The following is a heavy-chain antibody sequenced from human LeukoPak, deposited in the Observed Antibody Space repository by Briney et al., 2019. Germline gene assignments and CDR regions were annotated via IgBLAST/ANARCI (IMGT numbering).Heavy chain of an antibody. D-gene: IGHD4-23*01. CDR1: GFTFSSYS. CDR3: ARGGNSYAFDI. J-gene: IGHJ3*02. V-gene: IGHV3-21*01. Sequence: PGGSLRLSCAASGFTFSSYSMNWVRQAPGKGLEWVSSISSSSSYIYYADSVKGRFTISRDNAKNSLYLKMNSLRAEDTAVYYCARGGNSYAFDIWGQGTMVTVSS. CDR2: ISSSSSYI.